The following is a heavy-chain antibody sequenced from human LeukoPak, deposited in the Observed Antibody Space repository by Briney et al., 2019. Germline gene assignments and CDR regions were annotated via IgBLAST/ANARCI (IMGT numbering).Heavy chain of an antibody. Sequence: GGSLRLSCAASGFTFSSYSVNWVRQAPGKGLEWVSSISGSNSYIYYADSMKGRFTISRDNAKNSLYLQMNSLRAEDTAVYYCAELGITMIGGVWGKGTTVTISS. J-gene: IGHJ6*04. V-gene: IGHV3-21*01. CDR2: ISGSNSYI. D-gene: IGHD3-10*02. CDR3: AELGITMIGGV. CDR1: GFTFSSYS.